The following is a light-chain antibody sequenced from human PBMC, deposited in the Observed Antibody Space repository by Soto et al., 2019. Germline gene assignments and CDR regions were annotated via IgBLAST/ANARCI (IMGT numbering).Light chain of an antibody. CDR3: QSYDSRLSGVI. CDR2: IND. Sequence: QSALTQPPSVSGAPGQRVTSSCTGGTSNIGSDYGVHWYQQLPGRAPRLLIYINDKRPSGVPDRFSGSKSGTSASLAITGLQAEDEADYYCQSYDSRLSGVIFGGGTKLTVL. V-gene: IGLV1-40*01. J-gene: IGLJ2*01. CDR1: TSNIGSDYG.